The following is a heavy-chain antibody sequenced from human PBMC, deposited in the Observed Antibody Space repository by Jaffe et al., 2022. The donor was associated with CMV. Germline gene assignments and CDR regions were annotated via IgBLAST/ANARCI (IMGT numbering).Heavy chain of an antibody. J-gene: IGHJ5*02. CDR1: GGSISSYY. Sequence: QVQLQESGPGLVKPSETLSLTCTVSGGSISSYYWSWIRQPPGKGLEWIGYIYYSGSTNYNPSLKSRVTISVDTSKNQFSLKLSSVTAADTAVYYCARQLKVLFCFDPWGQGTLVTVSS. V-gene: IGHV4-59*01. D-gene: IGHD3-9*01. CDR3: ARQLKVLFCFDP. CDR2: IYYSGST.